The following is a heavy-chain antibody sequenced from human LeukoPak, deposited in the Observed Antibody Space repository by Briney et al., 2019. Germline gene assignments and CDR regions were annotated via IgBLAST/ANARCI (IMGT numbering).Heavy chain of an antibody. J-gene: IGHJ3*02. CDR3: ARPETSTNYYDSSGYDDAFDI. D-gene: IGHD3-22*01. CDR1: GGSFSGYY. Sequence: SETLSLTCAVYGGSFSGYYWSWIRQPPGKGLEWIGEINHSGSTNYNPSLKSRVTISVDTSKNQFSLKLSSVTAADTAVYYCARPETSTNYYDSSGYDDAFDIWGQGTMVTVSS. CDR2: INHSGST. V-gene: IGHV4-34*01.